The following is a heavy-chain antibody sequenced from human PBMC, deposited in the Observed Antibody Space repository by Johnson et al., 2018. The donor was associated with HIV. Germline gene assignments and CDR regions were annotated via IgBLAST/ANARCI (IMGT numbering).Heavy chain of an antibody. CDR3: AREALDAFVI. J-gene: IGHJ3*02. Sequence: VQLVESGGGVVQPGRSLRLSCAASGFTFSDYGIHWVRPAPGEGPVWVAVVWGAGNNGVCEDAVKGRLTISRDNPKTTLYLQMSSLRAEDTAVYYCAREALDAFVIWGQGTMVTVSS. V-gene: IGHV3-33*01. CDR2: VWGAGNNG. CDR1: GFTFSDYG.